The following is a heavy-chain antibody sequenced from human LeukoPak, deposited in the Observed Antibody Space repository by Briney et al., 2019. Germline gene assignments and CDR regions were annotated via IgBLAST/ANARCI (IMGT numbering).Heavy chain of an antibody. Sequence: SETLSLTCAVYGGSFSGYYWSWIRQPPGKGLEWIGEINHSGSTNYNPSLKSRVTISVDTSKNQFSLKLSSVTAADTAVYYCARQLKILWFGELLHNWFDPWGQGTLVTVSS. J-gene: IGHJ5*02. CDR1: GGSFSGYY. D-gene: IGHD3-10*01. CDR2: INHSGST. V-gene: IGHV4-34*01. CDR3: ARQLKILWFGELLHNWFDP.